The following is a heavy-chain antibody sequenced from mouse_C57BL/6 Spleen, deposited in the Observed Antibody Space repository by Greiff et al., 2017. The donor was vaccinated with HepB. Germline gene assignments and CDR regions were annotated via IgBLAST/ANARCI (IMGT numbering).Heavy chain of an antibody. D-gene: IGHD2-4*01. J-gene: IGHJ4*01. CDR2: IYPETGGT. CDR1: GYTFTDYE. Sequence: VQLQQSGAELVRPGASVTLSCKASGYTFTDYEMHWVKQTPVHGLEWIGAIYPETGGTAYNQKFKGKAIMTADKSSSTAYMELRSLTSEDSAVYYCTRHYDYDLYAMDYWGQGTSVTVSS. V-gene: IGHV1-15*01. CDR3: TRHYDYDLYAMDY.